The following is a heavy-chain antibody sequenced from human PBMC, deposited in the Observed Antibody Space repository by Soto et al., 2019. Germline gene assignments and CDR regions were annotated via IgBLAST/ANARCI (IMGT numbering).Heavy chain of an antibody. CDR2: IYHSGTS. CDR1: GGSIGTGGYS. J-gene: IGHJ6*02. CDR3: ASKPRYFYGLDV. Sequence: SETLSLTCTVSGGSIGTGGYSWNWIRQPPGKGLEWLGHIYHSGTSDYVPSLKSRLTISLDRSKNQFSLRLSSVTAADTAVYFCASKPRYFYGLDVWGQGTTVTVSS. V-gene: IGHV4-30-2*01.